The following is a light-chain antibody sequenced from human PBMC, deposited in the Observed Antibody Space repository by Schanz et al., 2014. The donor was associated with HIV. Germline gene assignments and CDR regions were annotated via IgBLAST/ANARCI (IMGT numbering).Light chain of an antibody. CDR2: AAF. Sequence: DIQMTQSPSRLSASVGDRVTITCRASQSISSYLNWYQQKPGKAPKLLIYAAFSLQSGVPSRFSGSGSGTDFTFTISSLQPEDIATYYCQQYDNLLLTFGGGTKVEIK. CDR1: QSISSY. V-gene: IGKV1-33*01. J-gene: IGKJ4*01. CDR3: QQYDNLLLT.